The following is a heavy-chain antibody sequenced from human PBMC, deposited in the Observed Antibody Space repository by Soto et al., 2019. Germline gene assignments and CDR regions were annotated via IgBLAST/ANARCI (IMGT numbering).Heavy chain of an antibody. Sequence: DVQLVESGGGLVQPGRSLRLSCAASGFIFDDFAMHWVRQAPGKGPEWVSGISWNSGSTDYAASVKGRFIISRDNARNSLYLQMNSLRPEDTALYYCARDTDSDTWNDPFDYWGQGALVIVS. CDR3: ARDTDSDTWNDPFDY. CDR2: ISWNSGST. J-gene: IGHJ4*02. CDR1: GFIFDDFA. V-gene: IGHV3-9*01. D-gene: IGHD1-1*01.